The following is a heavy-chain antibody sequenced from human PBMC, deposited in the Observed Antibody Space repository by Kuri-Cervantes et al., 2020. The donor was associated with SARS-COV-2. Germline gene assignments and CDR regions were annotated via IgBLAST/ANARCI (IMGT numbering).Heavy chain of an antibody. D-gene: IGHD3-3*01. Sequence: GSLRLSCTVSGGSISSYYWSWIRQPPGKGLEWIGYIYYSGSTNYNPSLKSRVTISVDTSKNQFSLKLSSVTAADTAVYYCARGRAYYDFWSGYRAHAFDIWGQGTMVTVSS. CDR3: ARGRAYYDFWSGYRAHAFDI. V-gene: IGHV4-59*12. CDR1: GGSISSYY. CDR2: IYYSGST. J-gene: IGHJ3*02.